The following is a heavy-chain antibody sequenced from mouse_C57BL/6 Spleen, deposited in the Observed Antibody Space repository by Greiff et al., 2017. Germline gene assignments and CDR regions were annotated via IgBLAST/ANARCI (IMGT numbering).Heavy chain of an antibody. D-gene: IGHD1-1*01. CDR3: ARSHFITTVVAPNFDY. V-gene: IGHV1-59*01. CDR1: GYTFTSYW. J-gene: IGHJ2*01. CDR2: IDPSDSYT. Sequence: QVQLQQSGAELVRPGTSVKLSCKASGYTFTSYWMHWVKQRPGQGLEWIGVIDPSDSYTNYNQKFKGKATLTVDTSSSTAYMQLSSLTSEDSAVYYCARSHFITTVVAPNFDYWGQGTTLTVSS.